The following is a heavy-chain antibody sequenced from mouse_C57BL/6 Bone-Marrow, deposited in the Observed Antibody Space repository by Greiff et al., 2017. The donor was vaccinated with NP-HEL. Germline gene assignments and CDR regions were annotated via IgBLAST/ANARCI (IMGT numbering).Heavy chain of an antibody. CDR3: ARSITTFDD. J-gene: IGHJ2*01. CDR2: INSNNGGT. V-gene: IGHV1-22*01. Sequence: EVKLQQSGPDLVKPGASVKLSCTASGFTFTDYNMHWVKQSHGKSLEWIGYINSNNGGTSYHQKFKGKATLTVNKSSSTAYMELRSLTSEDSAVYYCARSITTFDDWGQGTTLTVSS. D-gene: IGHD1-1*01. CDR1: GFTFTDYN.